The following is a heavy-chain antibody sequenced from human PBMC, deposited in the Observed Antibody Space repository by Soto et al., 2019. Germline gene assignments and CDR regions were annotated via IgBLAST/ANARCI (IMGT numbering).Heavy chain of an antibody. CDR3: AKDGLGIAVAGATYYFDY. Sequence: GGSLRLSCAASGFTFSSYAMSWVRQAPGKGLEWVSAISGSGGSTYYADSVKGRFTISRDNSKNTLYLQMNSLRAEDTAVYYCAKDGLGIAVAGATYYFDYWGQGTLVTVSS. CDR2: ISGSGGST. D-gene: IGHD6-19*01. J-gene: IGHJ4*02. CDR1: GFTFSSYA. V-gene: IGHV3-23*01.